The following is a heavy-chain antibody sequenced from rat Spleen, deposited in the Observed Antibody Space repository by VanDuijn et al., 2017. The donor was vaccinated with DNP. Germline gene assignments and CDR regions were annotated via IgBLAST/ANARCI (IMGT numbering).Heavy chain of an antibody. J-gene: IGHJ3*01. CDR2: IIYDGSRT. CDR3: ATHRTGYPFAY. Sequence: EVQLVESGGGLVQPGRSLKLSCAASGFTFSDYNMAWVRQAPKKGLEWVATIIYDGSRTYYRDSVKGRFTISRDNAKSTLYLQMDSLRSEDTATYYCATHRTGYPFAYWGQGTLVTVSS. CDR1: GFTFSDYN. V-gene: IGHV5S10*01. D-gene: IGHD1-4*01.